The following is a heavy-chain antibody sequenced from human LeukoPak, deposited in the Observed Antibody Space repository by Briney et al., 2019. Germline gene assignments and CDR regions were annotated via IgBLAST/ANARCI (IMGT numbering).Heavy chain of an antibody. CDR2: IKQDGSEK. D-gene: IGHD3-3*01. V-gene: IGHV3-7*01. CDR1: GFTFSSYW. CDR3: ARQRGGDYGFYSYYFDY. J-gene: IGHJ4*02. Sequence: GGSLRLSCAAAGFTFSSYWMSWVRQAPGKGLEWVANIKQDGSEKYYVDSVKGRFTISRDNAKNSLYLQMNSLRAEDTAVYYCARQRGGDYGFYSYYFDYWGQGTLVTVSS.